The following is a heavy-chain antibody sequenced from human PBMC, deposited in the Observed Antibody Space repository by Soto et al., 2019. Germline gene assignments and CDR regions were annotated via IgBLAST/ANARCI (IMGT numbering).Heavy chain of an antibody. Sequence: SETLSLTCTVSGGSISSSSYYWGWIRQPPGKGLEWIGSIYYSGSTYYNPSLKSRVTISVDTSKNQFSLKLSSVTAADTAVYYCARHHVGSESYYYYYGMDVWGQGTTVTVSS. V-gene: IGHV4-39*01. J-gene: IGHJ6*02. CDR2: IYYSGST. CDR1: GGSISSSSYY. D-gene: IGHD2-15*01. CDR3: ARHHVGSESYYYYYGMDV.